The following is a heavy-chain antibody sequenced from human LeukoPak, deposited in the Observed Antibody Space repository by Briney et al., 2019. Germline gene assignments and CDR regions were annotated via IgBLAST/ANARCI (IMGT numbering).Heavy chain of an antibody. CDR3: AGPSRGAYYYYMDV. V-gene: IGHV1-69*13. CDR2: IIPIFGTA. J-gene: IGHJ6*03. D-gene: IGHD3-10*01. Sequence: ASVKVSCKASGGTFSSYAISWVRQAPGQGLEWMGGIIPIFGTANYAQKFQGRVTITADESTSTAYMELSSLRSEDTAVYYCAGPSRGAYYYYMDVWGKGTTVTVSS. CDR1: GGTFSSYA.